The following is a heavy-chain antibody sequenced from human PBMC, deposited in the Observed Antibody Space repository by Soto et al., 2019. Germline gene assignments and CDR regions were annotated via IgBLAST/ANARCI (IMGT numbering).Heavy chain of an antibody. J-gene: IGHJ6*02. Sequence: ASVKVSCKASGYTFTGYYIHWVRQAPGQGLEWMGWINPNSGGTNYAQKFQGRVTMTRDTSISTAYMELSRLRSDDTAVYYCARGSRSIFGVVIYYYYYGMDVWGQGTTVTVSS. CDR3: ARGSRSIFGVVIYYYYYGMDV. D-gene: IGHD3-3*01. CDR1: GYTFTGYY. CDR2: INPNSGGT. V-gene: IGHV1-2*02.